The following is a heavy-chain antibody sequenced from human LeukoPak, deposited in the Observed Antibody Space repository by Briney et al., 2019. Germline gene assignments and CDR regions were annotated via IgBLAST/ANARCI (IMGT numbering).Heavy chain of an antibody. CDR2: ISYDGSNK. Sequence: PGGSLRLSCAASGFTFTSYGMHWVRQAPGKGLEWVAVISYDGSNKYYADSVKGRFTISRDNSKNTLYLQMNSLRAEDTAVYYCARVPVDYYDSSGYYYFDYWGQGTLVTVSS. V-gene: IGHV3-30*19. J-gene: IGHJ4*02. D-gene: IGHD3-22*01. CDR1: GFTFTSYG. CDR3: ARVPVDYYDSSGYYYFDY.